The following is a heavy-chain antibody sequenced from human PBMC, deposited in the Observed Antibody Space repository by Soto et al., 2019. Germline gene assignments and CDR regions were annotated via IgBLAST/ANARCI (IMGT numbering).Heavy chain of an antibody. CDR2: IYYSAST. CDR1: GGSISRGGYY. Sequence: SETLSLTCTVSGGSISRGGYYWSWIRQHPGKGLEWIGYIYYSASTYYNPSLKSRVTISVDTSKNQFSLKLSSVTAADTAVYYCASIPKGYCSGGSCYDYWGQGTLVTVSS. CDR3: ASIPKGYCSGGSCYDY. J-gene: IGHJ4*02. V-gene: IGHV4-31*03. D-gene: IGHD2-15*01.